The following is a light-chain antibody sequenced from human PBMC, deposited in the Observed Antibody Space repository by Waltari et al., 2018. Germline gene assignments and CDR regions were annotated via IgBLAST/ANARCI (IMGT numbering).Light chain of an antibody. CDR3: QQYNNWPLT. CDR1: QSVSSD. CDR2: GAS. V-gene: IGKV3-15*01. Sequence: ETVMTQSPPTLSVSPGERATLPCRASQSVSSDLAWYQQKPGQAPRLLIYGASTRATGIPGRFSGSGSGTEFTLTISSLQSEDFAGYYCQQYNNWPLTVGGGTKVEI. J-gene: IGKJ4*01.